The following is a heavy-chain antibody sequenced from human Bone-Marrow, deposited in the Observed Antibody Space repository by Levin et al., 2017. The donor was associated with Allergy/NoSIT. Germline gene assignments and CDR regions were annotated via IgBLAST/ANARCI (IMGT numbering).Heavy chain of an antibody. CDR3: ARDRRGIYGMVIPYYFDS. Sequence: ASVKVSCKASGYIFPTYAINWVRQAPGQGLEWMGWINTNTGKSMYAQGFTGRFVFSLDTSVNTSYLQINNLKAEDTAIYYCARDRRGIYGMVIPYYFDSWGQGTLVTVSS. D-gene: IGHD3-3*01. V-gene: IGHV7-4-1*02. CDR1: GYIFPTYA. J-gene: IGHJ4*02. CDR2: INTNTGKS.